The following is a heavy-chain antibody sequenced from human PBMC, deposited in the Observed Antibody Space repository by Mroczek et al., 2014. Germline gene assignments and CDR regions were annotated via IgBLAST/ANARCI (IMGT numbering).Heavy chain of an antibody. CDR3: ARGRYYDSSGPRYSWSPGSWFDP. Sequence: QVQLQESGPGLVKPSQTLSLTCTVSGGSISSGGYYWSWIRQHPGKGLEWIGYIYYSGSTYYNPSLKSRVTISVDTSKNQFSLKLSSVTAADTAVYYCARGRYYDSSGPRYSWSPGSWFDPWGQGTLVTVSS. V-gene: IGHV4-31*03. CDR1: GGSISSGGYY. D-gene: IGHD3-22*01. J-gene: IGHJ5*02. CDR2: IYYSGST.